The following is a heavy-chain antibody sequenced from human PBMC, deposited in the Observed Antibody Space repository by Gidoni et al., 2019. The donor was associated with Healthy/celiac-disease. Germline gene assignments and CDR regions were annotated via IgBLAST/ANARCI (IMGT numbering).Heavy chain of an antibody. CDR1: GYSFTSYW. CDR2: IYPGDSDT. Sequence: EAQLVQSGAEVKKPGESLQISCKGSGYSFTSYWVGWARQMPGKGLVWMGIIYPGDSDTGCSPSFQGQVTISADKSISTAYLQWSSLKASDTAMYYCARRSSSWFFWGQGTLVTVSS. V-gene: IGHV5-51*03. CDR3: ARRSSSWFF. J-gene: IGHJ4*02. D-gene: IGHD6-13*01.